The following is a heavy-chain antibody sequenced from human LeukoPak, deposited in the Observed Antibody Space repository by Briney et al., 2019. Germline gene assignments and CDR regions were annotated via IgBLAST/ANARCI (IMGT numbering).Heavy chain of an antibody. Sequence: SVKVSCKASGGTFSSYAISWVRQAPGQGLAWMGRIIPILGIANYAQKFQGRVTITADKSTSTAYMELSSLRSEDTAVYYCARSAVGATGGYWGQGTLVTVSS. CDR3: ARSAVGATGGY. CDR2: IIPILGIA. CDR1: GGTFSSYA. D-gene: IGHD1-26*01. J-gene: IGHJ4*02. V-gene: IGHV1-69*04.